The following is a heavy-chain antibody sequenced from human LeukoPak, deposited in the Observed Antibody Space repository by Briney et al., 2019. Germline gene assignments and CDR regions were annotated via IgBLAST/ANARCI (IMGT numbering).Heavy chain of an antibody. J-gene: IGHJ4*02. CDR1: GGSISSGSYY. CDR3: AREWPGTAMVTGGGNHDY. D-gene: IGHD5-18*01. CDR2: IYTSGST. V-gene: IGHV4-61*02. Sequence: KSSETLSLTCTVSGGSISSGSYYWSWIRQPAGKGLEWIGRIYTSGSTSYNPSLKSRVTISVDTSKNQFSLKLSSVTAADTAVYYCAREWPGTAMVTGGGNHDYWGQGTLVTVSS.